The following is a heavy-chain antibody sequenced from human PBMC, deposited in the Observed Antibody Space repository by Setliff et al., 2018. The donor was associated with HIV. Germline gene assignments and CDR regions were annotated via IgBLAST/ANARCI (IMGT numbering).Heavy chain of an antibody. J-gene: IGHJ4*02. V-gene: IGHV4-39*01. CDR3: ATGLIMAPDY. CDR1: GGSISSSSYY. D-gene: IGHD2-8*01. CDR2: IYYTGST. Sequence: SETLSLTCTVSGGSISSSSYYWGWIRQSPGKGLEWIGSIYYTGSTHYSPSLKSRVTISVDTSKNQFSLRLSSVTAADTAVYYCATGLIMAPDYWGQGTLVTVSS.